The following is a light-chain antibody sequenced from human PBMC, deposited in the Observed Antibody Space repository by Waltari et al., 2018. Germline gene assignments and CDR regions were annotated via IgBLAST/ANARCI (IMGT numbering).Light chain of an antibody. J-gene: IGKJ1*01. V-gene: IGKV3-20*01. CDR1: QRVPRA. CDR3: QHYLRLPVT. CDR2: GAS. Sequence: EIVLTQSPGTLSLSRGESATLSCRTRQRVPRALAWYQKKPGQAPRLLIYGASNRATGIPDRFSGSGSGTDFSLTISSLEPEDFAVYYCQHYLRLPVTFGQGTKVEVK.